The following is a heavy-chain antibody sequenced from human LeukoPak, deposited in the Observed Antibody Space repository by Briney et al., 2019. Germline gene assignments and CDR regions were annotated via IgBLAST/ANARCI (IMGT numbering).Heavy chain of an antibody. CDR1: GGTFSSYA. D-gene: IGHD6-6*01. CDR2: IIPILGIA. J-gene: IGHJ5*02. V-gene: IGHV1-69*04. CDR3: ARVGSSSRGDWFDP. Sequence: GASVTVSCKASGGTFSSYAISWVRQAPGQGLEWMGRIIPILGIANYAQKFQGRVTITVDKSTSTAYMELSSLRSEDTAVYYCARVGSSSRGDWFDPWGQGTLVTVSS.